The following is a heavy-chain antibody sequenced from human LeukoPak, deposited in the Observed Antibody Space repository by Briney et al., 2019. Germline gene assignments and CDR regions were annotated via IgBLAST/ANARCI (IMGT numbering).Heavy chain of an antibody. V-gene: IGHV3-9*01. CDR3: AKDISGSLRLYYFDY. J-gene: IGHJ4*02. CDR2: ISWNSATI. D-gene: IGHD1-26*01. Sequence: PGRSLRLSCAASGFTFDDYAMHWVRHTPGKGLEWVSHISWNSATIEYADSVKGRFTISRDNAKNSLYLQMNSLRAEDTALYYCAKDISGSLRLYYFDYWGQGTLVTVSS. CDR1: GFTFDDYA.